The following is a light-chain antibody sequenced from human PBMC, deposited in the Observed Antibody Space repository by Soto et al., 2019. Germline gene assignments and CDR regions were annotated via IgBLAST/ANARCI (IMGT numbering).Light chain of an antibody. CDR2: KAS. Sequence: DIQMTQSPSTLSASVGDRVTITCRASQSISSWLAWYQQKPGKAPKLLIYKASSLESGVPSRFSGSGSGTECTLTLSSLQPDDFATYYCQQYNSYPWTFGPGTKVEIK. J-gene: IGKJ1*01. CDR3: QQYNSYPWT. CDR1: QSISSW. V-gene: IGKV1-5*03.